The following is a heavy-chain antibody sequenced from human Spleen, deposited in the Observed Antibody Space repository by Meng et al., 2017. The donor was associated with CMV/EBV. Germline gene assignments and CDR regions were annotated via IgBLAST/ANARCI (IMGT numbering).Heavy chain of an antibody. Sequence: GGSLRLSCAASGFTFDDYTMHWVRQAPGKGLEWVSLINWDGGSTYYADSVKGRFTISRDNSKNSLYLQMNSLRTEDTALYYCAKDTSNYYFWSGYYTGGLDPWGQGTLVTVSS. D-gene: IGHD3-3*01. J-gene: IGHJ5*02. CDR2: INWDGGST. CDR3: AKDTSNYYFWSGYYTGGLDP. CDR1: GFTFDDYT. V-gene: IGHV3-43*01.